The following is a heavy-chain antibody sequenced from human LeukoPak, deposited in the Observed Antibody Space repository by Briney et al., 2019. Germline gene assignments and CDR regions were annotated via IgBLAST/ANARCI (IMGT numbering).Heavy chain of an antibody. CDR3: AREVYYDFWSGPYWDY. D-gene: IGHD3-3*01. CDR2: ISYDGSNK. V-gene: IGHV3-30*04. Sequence: PGGSLRLSCAASGFTFNSYAIHWVRQAPGKGLEWVAVISYDGSNKYYAESVKGRFTISRDNSKNTLYLQLNSLRPDDTAVYYCAREVYYDFWSGPYWDYWGQGTLVTVSS. CDR1: GFTFNSYA. J-gene: IGHJ4*02.